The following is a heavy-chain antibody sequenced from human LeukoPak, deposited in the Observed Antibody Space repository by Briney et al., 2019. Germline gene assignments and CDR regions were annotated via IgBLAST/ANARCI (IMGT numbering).Heavy chain of an antibody. CDR3: VSVGRDFHLDV. D-gene: IGHD1-26*01. V-gene: IGHV3-72*01. CDR1: GFTFSDHY. CDR2: TGNKPKSYTT. J-gene: IGHJ6*04. Sequence: GGSLRLSCAASGFTFSDHYMDWVRQAPGKGLEWVGRTGNKPKSYTTEYAPSVKGRFTISRDDSKNSVFLEMDSLRTEDTAVYYCVSVGRDFHLDVWGKGTTVTVSS.